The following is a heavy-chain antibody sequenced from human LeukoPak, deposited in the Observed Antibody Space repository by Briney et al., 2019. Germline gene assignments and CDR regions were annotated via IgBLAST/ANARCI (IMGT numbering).Heavy chain of an antibody. CDR1: GFTFSSYW. CDR2: INTDGSTT. Sequence: GGSLRLSCAASGFTFSSYWMHWVRQTPGKGLVWVSRINTDGSTTNYADSVKGRFTISRDNARKTLDLQMNSLKVEYMAVYFCARSAYYDSRGYYYDHWGQGTLVAVSS. J-gene: IGHJ5*02. CDR3: ARSAYYDSRGYYYDH. V-gene: IGHV3-74*01. D-gene: IGHD3-22*01.